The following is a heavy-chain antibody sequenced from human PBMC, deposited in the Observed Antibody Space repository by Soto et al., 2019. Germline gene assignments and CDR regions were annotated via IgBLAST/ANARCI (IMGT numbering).Heavy chain of an antibody. CDR1: GGSFIGYY. Sequence: QVRLQQWGAGLLKPSETLSLTCAVYGGSFIGYYWSWIRQPPGKGLEWIGESNPTGSTNYNPSLKIRVTILIDTSKNHFSLKLSSVAGAATAMYYCARANGLRVGELSWGGPNWFYPWGQGTLVTVSS. J-gene: IGHJ5*02. D-gene: IGHD3-16*02. CDR2: SNPTGST. V-gene: IGHV4-34*01. CDR3: ARANGLRVGELSWGGPNWFYP.